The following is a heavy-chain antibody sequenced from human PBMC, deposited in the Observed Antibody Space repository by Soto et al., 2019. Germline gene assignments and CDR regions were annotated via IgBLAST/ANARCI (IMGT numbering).Heavy chain of an antibody. CDR2: ISYDGSNK. J-gene: IGHJ4*02. CDR3: AKDLVVVMVTINGLGY. Sequence: QVQLVESGGGVVQPGRSLRLSCAASGFTFSSYGMHWVRQAPGKGLEWVAVISYDGSNKYYADSVKGRFTISRDNSKNTLYLQMNSLRAEDTAVYYCAKDLVVVMVTINGLGYWGQGTLVTVSS. CDR1: GFTFSSYG. D-gene: IGHD5-18*01. V-gene: IGHV3-30*18.